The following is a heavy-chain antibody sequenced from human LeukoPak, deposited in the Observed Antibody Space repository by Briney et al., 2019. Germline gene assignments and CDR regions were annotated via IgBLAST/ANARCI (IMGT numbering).Heavy chain of an antibody. CDR3: AKAAFSRTSYFDY. Sequence: GGSLRLSCAASGLTFSTYTMSWVRQAPGKGLEWVSAISGSGGNTYYADSVKGRFTISRDNSKNTLYLQMDSLRADDTAVYYCAKAAFSRTSYFDYWGQGTLVTASS. CDR2: ISGSGGNT. CDR1: GLTFSTYT. J-gene: IGHJ4*02. V-gene: IGHV3-23*01. D-gene: IGHD3-3*02.